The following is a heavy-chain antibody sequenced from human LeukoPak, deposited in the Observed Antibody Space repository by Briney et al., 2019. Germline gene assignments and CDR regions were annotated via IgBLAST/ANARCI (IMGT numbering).Heavy chain of an antibody. J-gene: IGHJ3*02. D-gene: IGHD6-19*01. V-gene: IGHV1-69*06. CDR2: IIPIFGTA. Sequence: ASVKVSCKASGGTFSSYAISWVRQAPGQGLEWMGGIIPIFGTANYAQKFQGRVTITANKSTSTAYMELSSLRSEDTAVYYCARGGPVAGNAFDIWGQGTMVTVSS. CDR1: GGTFSSYA. CDR3: ARGGPVAGNAFDI.